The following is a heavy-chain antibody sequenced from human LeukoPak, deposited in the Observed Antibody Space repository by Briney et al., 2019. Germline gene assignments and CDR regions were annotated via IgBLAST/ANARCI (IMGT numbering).Heavy chain of an antibody. Sequence: GGSLRLSCAASGFTFSSYSMNWVRQAPGKGLEWVSSISSSSSYIYYADSVKGRFTISRDNAKNSLYLQMNSLRAEDTAVYYCASFRKDRGAFDIWGQGTMVTVSS. V-gene: IGHV3-21*01. CDR2: ISSSSSYI. CDR1: GFTFSSYS. CDR3: ASFRKDRGAFDI. J-gene: IGHJ3*02. D-gene: IGHD2/OR15-2a*01.